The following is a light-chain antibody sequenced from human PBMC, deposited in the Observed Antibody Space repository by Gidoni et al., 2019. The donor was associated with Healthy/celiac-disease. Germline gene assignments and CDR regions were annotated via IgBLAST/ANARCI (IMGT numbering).Light chain of an antibody. V-gene: IGLV2-11*01. CDR2: DFS. CDR1: SSDVGGYNY. CDR3: CSYAGSYV. Sequence: QSALTQPRSVSGSPGQSVTISCTGPSSDVGGYNYVSWYQQHPGKATKLMIYDFSQRPSGVPDRFSGSKSGNTASLTISGLQAEDEADYYCCSYAGSYVFGTGTKVTVL. J-gene: IGLJ1*01.